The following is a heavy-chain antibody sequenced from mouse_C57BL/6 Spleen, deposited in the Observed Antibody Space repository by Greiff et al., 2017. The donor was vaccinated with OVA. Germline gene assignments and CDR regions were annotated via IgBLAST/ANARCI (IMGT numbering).Heavy chain of an antibody. CDR2: INPSNGGT. V-gene: IGHV1-53*01. CDR1: GYTFTSYW. D-gene: IGHD1-1*01. Sequence: QVQLQQSGTELVKPGASVKLSCKASGYTFTSYWMHWVKQRPGQGLEWIGNINPSNGGTNYNEKFKSKATLTVDKSSSTAYMQLSSLTSEDSAVYYCARQGLYYGSSYDLDYWGQGTTLTVSS. CDR3: ARQGLYYGSSYDLDY. J-gene: IGHJ2*01.